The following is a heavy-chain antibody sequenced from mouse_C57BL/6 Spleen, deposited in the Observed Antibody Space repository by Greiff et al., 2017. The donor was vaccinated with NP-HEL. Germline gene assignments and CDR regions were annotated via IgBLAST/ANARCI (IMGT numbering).Heavy chain of an antibody. CDR2: ISSGSSTI. Sequence: EVKLVESGGGLVKPGGSLKLSCAASGFTFSDYGMHWVRQAPEKGLEWVAYISSGSSTIYYADTVKGRFTISRDNAKNTLFLQMTRLRSEDTAMYYCARDYGSSYDWYFDVWGTGTTVTVSS. CDR3: ARDYGSSYDWYFDV. D-gene: IGHD1-1*01. J-gene: IGHJ1*03. CDR1: GFTFSDYG. V-gene: IGHV5-17*01.